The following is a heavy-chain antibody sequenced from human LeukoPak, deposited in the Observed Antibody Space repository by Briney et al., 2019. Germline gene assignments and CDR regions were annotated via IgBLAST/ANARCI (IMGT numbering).Heavy chain of an antibody. CDR3: AINPTGGSSGYYYGSGAFDI. V-gene: IGHV1-69*13. CDR2: IIPIFGTA. D-gene: IGHD3-22*01. CDR1: GGTFSSYG. J-gene: IGHJ3*02. Sequence: GASVKVSCKASGGTFSSYGISWVRQAPGQGLEWMGGIIPIFGTANYAQKFQGRVTITADESTSTAYMELSSLRSEDTAVYYCAINPTGGSSGYYYGSGAFDIWGQGTMVTVSS.